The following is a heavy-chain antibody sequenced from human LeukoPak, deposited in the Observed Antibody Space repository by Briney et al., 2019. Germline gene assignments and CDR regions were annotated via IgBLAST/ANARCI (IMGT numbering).Heavy chain of an antibody. CDR3: AKDQFSSGNY. Sequence: TGGSLRLSCAASGFTFSSYGMHWVRQAPGKGLEWVAFIRYDGSNEYYADSVKGRVTISRDNSKNTLYLQMNSLRAEDTAVYYCAKDQFSSGNYWGQGTLVTVSS. CDR1: GFTFSSYG. CDR2: IRYDGSNE. J-gene: IGHJ4*02. V-gene: IGHV3-30*02. D-gene: IGHD6-19*01.